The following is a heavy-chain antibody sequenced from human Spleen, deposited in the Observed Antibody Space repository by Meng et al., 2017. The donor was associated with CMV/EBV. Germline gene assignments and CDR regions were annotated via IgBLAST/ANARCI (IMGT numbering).Heavy chain of an antibody. D-gene: IGHD2-21*01. CDR1: FSLHD. CDR2: INPNSGNT. V-gene: IGHV1-8*02. J-gene: IGHJ4*02. CDR3: AKSKKAIAPRVTPSYYFDF. Sequence: FSLHDINWVRQAPGQGLEWVGWINPNSGNTGLAQKFQGRISLTRNTSITTAYLEMGRLRSEDTAVFYCAKSKKAIAPRVTPSYYFDFWGQGTLVTVPQ.